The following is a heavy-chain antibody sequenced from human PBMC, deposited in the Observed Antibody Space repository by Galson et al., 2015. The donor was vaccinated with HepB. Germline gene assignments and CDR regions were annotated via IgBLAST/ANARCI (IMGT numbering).Heavy chain of an antibody. CDR3: AREPAAMFLSWFDP. CDR2: ISSSSSTI. D-gene: IGHD2-2*01. J-gene: IGHJ5*02. V-gene: IGHV3-48*02. CDR1: GFTFSRYS. Sequence: SLRLSCAASGFTFSRYSMNWVRQAPGKGLEWVSYISSSSSTIYYADSVKGRFTISRDNAKNSLYLQMNSLRDEDTAVYYCAREPAAMFLSWFDPWGQGTLVTVSS.